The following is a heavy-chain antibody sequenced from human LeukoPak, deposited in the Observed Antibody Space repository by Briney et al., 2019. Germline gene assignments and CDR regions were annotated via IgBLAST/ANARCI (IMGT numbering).Heavy chain of an antibody. D-gene: IGHD3-22*01. Sequence: SETLSLTCTVSGGSISNYYWSWIRQPAGKGLEWIGRIYTSGRTNYNPSLKSRVTMSVDTSKNQFSLKLSSVTAADTAVYYCAREAYYYDSSGQNTLGYWGQGTLVTVSS. J-gene: IGHJ4*02. V-gene: IGHV4-4*07. CDR1: GGSISNYY. CDR2: IYTSGRT. CDR3: AREAYYYDSSGQNTLGY.